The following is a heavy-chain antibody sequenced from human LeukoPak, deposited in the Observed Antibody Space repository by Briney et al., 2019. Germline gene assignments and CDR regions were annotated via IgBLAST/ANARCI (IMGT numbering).Heavy chain of an antibody. D-gene: IGHD3-10*01. CDR2: ISGSGGST. CDR1: GVTFSSYA. V-gene: IGHV3-23*01. CDR3: AKDHEGPMVRGVILWFDP. J-gene: IGHJ5*02. Sequence: GGSLRLSSAASGVTFSSYAMSWVLQAPGEGVEWGSAISGSGGSTYYADSVKGRFTISRDNSKNTLYLQMNSLRAEDTAVYYCAKDHEGPMVRGVILWFDPWGQGTLVTVSS.